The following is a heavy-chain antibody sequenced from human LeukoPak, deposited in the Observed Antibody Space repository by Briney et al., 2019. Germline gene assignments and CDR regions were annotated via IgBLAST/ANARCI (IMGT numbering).Heavy chain of an antibody. Sequence: TSETLSLTCAVYGGSFSGYYWSWIRQPPGKGLEWLGEINHSGSTNSNPSRKSRVTISVDTSKNQFSLKLSSVTAADTAVYYCARFGAFDIWGQGTMVTVSS. CDR2: INHSGST. D-gene: IGHD3-16*01. CDR3: ARFGAFDI. CDR1: GGSFSGYY. V-gene: IGHV4-34*01. J-gene: IGHJ3*02.